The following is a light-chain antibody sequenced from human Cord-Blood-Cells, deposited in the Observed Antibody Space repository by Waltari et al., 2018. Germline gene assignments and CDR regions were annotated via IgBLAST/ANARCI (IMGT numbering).Light chain of an antibody. CDR3: SSFTSSSTLV. CDR1: SSDVGGYNS. V-gene: IGLV2-14*01. J-gene: IGLJ3*02. Sequence: QSALTQHASVSGSPGQSITIPCTGTSSDVGGYNSVSWYQQHPGKDPKLMMYDVSNRHAAVLKRFAGSRSGNTASPSITGIQAEDEADYYFSSFTSSSTLVFGGGPKLSVL. CDR2: DVS.